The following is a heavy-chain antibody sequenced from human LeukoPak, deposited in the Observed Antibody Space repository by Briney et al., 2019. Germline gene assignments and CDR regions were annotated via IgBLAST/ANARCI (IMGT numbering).Heavy chain of an antibody. D-gene: IGHD3-22*01. J-gene: IGHJ3*02. CDR1: GYTFTSYA. CDR3: ARARTQYYYDSSGIYAFDI. CDR2: INAGNGNT. V-gene: IGHV1-3*01. Sequence: ASVKVSCKASGYTFTSYAMHWVRQAPGQRLEWMGWINAGNGNTKYSQKFQGRVTITRDTSASTAYMELSSLRSEDTAVYYCARARTQYYYDSSGIYAFDIWGQGTMVTVSS.